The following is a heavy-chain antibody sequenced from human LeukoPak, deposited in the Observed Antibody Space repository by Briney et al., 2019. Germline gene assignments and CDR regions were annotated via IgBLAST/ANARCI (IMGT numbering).Heavy chain of an antibody. CDR1: GGSISSGGYY. CDR2: IYYSGST. V-gene: IGHV4-31*03. Sequence: SETLSLTCTVSGGSISSGGYYWSWIRQHPGKGLEWIGYIYYSGSTYYNPSLKSRVTISVDTSKNQFSLKLSSVTAADTAVYYCARANCGGDCYSNYGMDVWGQGTTATVSS. CDR3: ARANCGGDCYSNYGMDV. J-gene: IGHJ6*02. D-gene: IGHD2-21*02.